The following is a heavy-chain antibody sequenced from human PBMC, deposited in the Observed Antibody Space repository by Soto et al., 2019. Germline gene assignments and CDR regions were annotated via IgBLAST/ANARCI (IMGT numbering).Heavy chain of an antibody. CDR1: GGSISSYY. CDR2: IYTSGST. J-gene: IGHJ4*02. D-gene: IGHD6-13*01. Sequence: SETLSLTCTVSGGSISSYYCSWIRQPAGMGLEWLGRIYTSGSTNYNPSLQSRVTMSVDTSKNHFSLKLRSVTAADTAVYYFARDPLSVAAGGTGVSFDSWGQGTLVTVSS. V-gene: IGHV4-4*07. CDR3: ARDPLSVAAGGTGVSFDS.